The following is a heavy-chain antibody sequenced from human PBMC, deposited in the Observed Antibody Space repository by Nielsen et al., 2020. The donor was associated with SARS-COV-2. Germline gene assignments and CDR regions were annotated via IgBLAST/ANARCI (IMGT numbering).Heavy chain of an antibody. Sequence: WIRQPPGKGLEWVANIKQDGSEKFFIDSVKGRFTISRDNAKNSLYLQMNSLRAEDTAVYYCAKGFQAVDTAMGVNYYYGMDVWGQGTTVTVSS. V-gene: IGHV3-7*01. D-gene: IGHD5-18*01. CDR2: IKQDGSEK. CDR3: AKGFQAVDTAMGVNYYYGMDV. J-gene: IGHJ6*02.